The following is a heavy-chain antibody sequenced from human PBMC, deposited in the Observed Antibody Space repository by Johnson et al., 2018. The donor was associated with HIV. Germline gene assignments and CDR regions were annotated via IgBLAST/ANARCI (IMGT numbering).Heavy chain of an antibody. D-gene: IGHD3-3*01. V-gene: IGHV3-23*04. Sequence: VQLVESGGGVVQPGRSLSLSCAASGFTFSSYAMSWVRQAPGKGLEWVSAISGSGDSTYYADSVKGRFTISRDNAKNSLHLQMNSLRAEDTALYYCARGTIFGEVDAFDIWGQGTMVTVSS. CDR2: ISGSGDST. CDR3: ARGTIFGEVDAFDI. J-gene: IGHJ3*02. CDR1: GFTFSSYA.